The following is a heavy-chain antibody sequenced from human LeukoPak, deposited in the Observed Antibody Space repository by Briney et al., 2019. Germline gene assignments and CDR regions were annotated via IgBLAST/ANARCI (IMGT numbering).Heavy chain of an antibody. CDR1: GFTLSSYS. Sequence: PGGSLRLSCAASGFTLSSYSMNWVRQAPGKGLEWVSSISSSSSYIYYADSVKGRFTISRDNAKNTLYLQMNSLRAEDTAVYYCAKGGPNLNYDFWSGYYDWASNDAFDIWGQGTMVTVSS. CDR3: AKGGPNLNYDFWSGYYDWASNDAFDI. V-gene: IGHV3-21*01. D-gene: IGHD3-3*01. CDR2: ISSSSSYI. J-gene: IGHJ3*02.